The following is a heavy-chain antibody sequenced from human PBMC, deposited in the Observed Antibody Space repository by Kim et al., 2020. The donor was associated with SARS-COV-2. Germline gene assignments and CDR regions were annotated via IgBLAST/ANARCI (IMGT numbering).Heavy chain of an antibody. CDR3: ARDRDGSGNYYDP. D-gene: IGHD3-10*01. V-gene: IGHV3-30*04. Sequence: GGSLRLSCAASGFTFGLHAMNWVRQAPGKGLEWVAVISFAGSNKYYADSVKGRFTISRDNSKNTVYLQMNSLRVEDTAVYYCARDRDGSGNYYDPCGQG. CDR2: ISFAGSNK. J-gene: IGHJ5*02. CDR1: GFTFGLHA.